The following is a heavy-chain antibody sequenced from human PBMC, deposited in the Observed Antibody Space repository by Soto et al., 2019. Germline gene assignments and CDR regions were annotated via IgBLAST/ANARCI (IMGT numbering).Heavy chain of an antibody. V-gene: IGHV1-69*13. Sequence: ASVKVSCKASGGTFSSYAISWVRQAPGQGLEWMGGIIPIFGTANYAQKFQGRVTITADESTSTAYMELSSLRSEDTAVYYCADGAGIAAGDYYSMDVWGQGTTVTVPS. D-gene: IGHD6-13*01. CDR1: GGTFSSYA. J-gene: IGHJ6*02. CDR2: IIPIFGTA. CDR3: ADGAGIAAGDYYSMDV.